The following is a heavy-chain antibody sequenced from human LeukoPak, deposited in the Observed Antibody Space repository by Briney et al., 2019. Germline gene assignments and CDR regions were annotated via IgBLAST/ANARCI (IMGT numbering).Heavy chain of an antibody. J-gene: IGHJ6*03. Sequence: GASVKVSCKASGFTFTSSAVQWVRQARGQRLEWIGWIVVGSGNTNYAQKFQGRVTITRNTSISTAYMELSSLRSEDTAVYYCARALPVDFWSGLRNYYYYYMDVWGKGTTVTVSS. CDR3: ARALPVDFWSGLRNYYYYYMDV. CDR1: GFTFTSSA. D-gene: IGHD3-3*01. V-gene: IGHV1-58*01. CDR2: IVVGSGNT.